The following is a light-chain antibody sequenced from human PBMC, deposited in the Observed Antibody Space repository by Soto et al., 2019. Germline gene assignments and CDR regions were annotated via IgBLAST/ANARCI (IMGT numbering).Light chain of an antibody. CDR2: SAS. V-gene: IGKV1-12*01. J-gene: IGKJ1*01. CDR1: QGISSY. CDR3: QQANNFPRT. Sequence: DLQMTQSPSSVSASVGDRVTITCRASQGISSYLAWYQQKPGKAPKLLIYSASSLQSGVPSRFSGSGSGTDFSLTISSLQPEDFATYYCQQANNFPRTFGQGTKVEIK.